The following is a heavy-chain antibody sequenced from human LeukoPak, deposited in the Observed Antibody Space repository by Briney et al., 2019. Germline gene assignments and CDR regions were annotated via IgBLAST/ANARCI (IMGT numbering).Heavy chain of an antibody. Sequence: SETLSLTCAVYGGSFSGYYWSWIRQPPGKGLEWIGEINHSGSTNYNPSLKSRVTITVDTSKNQFSLKLSSVTAADTAVYYCARRGRPSFNYWGQGPLVTVSP. V-gene: IGHV4-34*01. CDR3: ARRGRPSFNY. CDR1: GGSFSGYY. J-gene: IGHJ4*02. D-gene: IGHD3-10*01. CDR2: INHSGST.